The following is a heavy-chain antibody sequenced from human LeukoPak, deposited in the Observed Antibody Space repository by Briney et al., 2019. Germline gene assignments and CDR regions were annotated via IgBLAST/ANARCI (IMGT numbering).Heavy chain of an antibody. CDR3: VTDWGSAKCCLCAFDL. V-gene: IGHV3-15*01. CDR1: GFTFSNAW. D-gene: IGHD3-16*01. Sequence: GGSLRLSCAASGFTFSNAWLHWLRPAPGRGLEWIGSIKSNLYLGAPVFAASFEGRFTISRDPSMHKMYLQIDSLQSGDTPVDYCVTDWGSAKCCLCAFDLWGQGTMVIVSS. J-gene: IGHJ3*01. CDR2: IKSNLYLGAP.